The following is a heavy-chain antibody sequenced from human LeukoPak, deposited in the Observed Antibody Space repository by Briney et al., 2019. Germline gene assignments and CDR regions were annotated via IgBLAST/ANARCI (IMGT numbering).Heavy chain of an antibody. J-gene: IGHJ5*02. CDR1: GGSISSGDYY. CDR2: IYYSGST. V-gene: IGHV4-30-4*01. CDR3: ARGGVWFGEPINWFDP. Sequence: SETLSLTCTVSGGSISSGDYYWSWIRQPPGKGLEWIGYIYYSGSTYYNPSLKSRVTISVDTSKNQFSLKLGSVTAADTAVYYCARGGVWFGEPINWFDPWGQGTLVTVSS. D-gene: IGHD3-10*01.